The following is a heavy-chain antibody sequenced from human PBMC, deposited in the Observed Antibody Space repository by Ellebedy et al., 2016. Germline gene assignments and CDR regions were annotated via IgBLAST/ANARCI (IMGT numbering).Heavy chain of an antibody. Sequence: GGSLRLXCTTSGFSFGDFAMSWFRQPPGKGLEWVGFIRANDRGGTTEYAASVKGRFIISREDSKSTAYLQMNSLKIEDTAVYHCSREIKWRDEYWGQGILVTVSS. V-gene: IGHV3-49*03. J-gene: IGHJ4*02. CDR1: GFSFGDFA. CDR3: SREIKWRDEY. CDR2: IRANDRGGTT. D-gene: IGHD5-12*01.